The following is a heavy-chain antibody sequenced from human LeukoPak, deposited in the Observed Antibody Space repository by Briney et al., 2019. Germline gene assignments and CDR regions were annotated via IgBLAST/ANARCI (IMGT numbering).Heavy chain of an antibody. D-gene: IGHD3-9*01. CDR2: IIPIFGTA. V-gene: IGHV1-69*05. J-gene: IGHJ4*02. CDR1: GGTFSSYA. CDR3: ARLSHYDILTGYSDY. Sequence: SVKVSCKASGGTFSSYAISWVRQAPGQGLEWMGGIIPIFGTANYAQKFQGRVTITTNESTSTAYMELSSLRSEDTAVYYCARLSHYDILTGYSDYWGQGTLVTVSS.